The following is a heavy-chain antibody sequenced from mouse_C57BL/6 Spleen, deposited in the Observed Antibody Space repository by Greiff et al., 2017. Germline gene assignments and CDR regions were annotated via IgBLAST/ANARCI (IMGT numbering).Heavy chain of an antibody. J-gene: IGHJ3*01. Sequence: EVQRVESGGGLVKPGGSLKLSCAASGFTFSSYTMSWVRQTPEKRLEWVATISGGGGNTYYPDSVKGRFTISRDNAKNTLYLQMSSLRSEDTALYYCARQSRDDYPFAYWGQGTLVTVSA. V-gene: IGHV5-9*01. CDR3: ARQSRDDYPFAY. D-gene: IGHD2-4*01. CDR2: ISGGGGNT. CDR1: GFTFSSYT.